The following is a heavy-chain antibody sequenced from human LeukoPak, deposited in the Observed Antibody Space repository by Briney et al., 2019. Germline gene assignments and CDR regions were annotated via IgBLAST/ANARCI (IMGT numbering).Heavy chain of an antibody. CDR2: ISGSGGST. CDR1: GFTFSSYS. D-gene: IGHD3-22*01. J-gene: IGHJ4*02. Sequence: PGGSLRLSCAASGFTFSSYSMSWVRQAPGKGLQWVSVISGSGGSTSYADSVKGRFTISRDNSKNTLYMQMNVLRAEDAAVYYCAKFAGYSYDGSGSSFDNWGQGTLVTVSS. V-gene: IGHV3-23*01. CDR3: AKFAGYSYDGSGSSFDN.